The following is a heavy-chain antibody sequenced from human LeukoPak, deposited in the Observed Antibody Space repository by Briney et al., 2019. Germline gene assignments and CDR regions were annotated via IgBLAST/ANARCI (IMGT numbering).Heavy chain of an antibody. CDR2: ISTQSGNT. J-gene: IGHJ4*02. V-gene: IGHV1-18*01. CDR1: GYTLTSYG. CDR3: RGAYGDK. Sequence: GASVKVSCEASGYTLTSYGINWMRQAPGQGLEWMGWISTQSGNTNYAQKVQGRLTLTTDRSTNTAYMELRSLRSDDTAVYCARGAYGDKWGQGTMVTVSS. D-gene: IGHD4-17*01.